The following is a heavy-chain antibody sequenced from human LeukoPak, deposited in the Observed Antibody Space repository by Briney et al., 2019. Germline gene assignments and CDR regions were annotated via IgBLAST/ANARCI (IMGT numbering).Heavy chain of an antibody. V-gene: IGHV3-15*01. Sequence: PGGSLRLSCAASGFTFSNAWMSWVRQAPGKGLEWVGRIKSKTDGGTTDYAAPVKGRFTISRDDSKNTLYLQMNSLKTEDTAVYYCTTYDFWGSHLDYWGQGTLVTVSS. CDR1: GFTFSNAW. CDR3: TTYDFWGSHLDY. J-gene: IGHJ4*02. D-gene: IGHD3-3*01. CDR2: IKSKTDGGTT.